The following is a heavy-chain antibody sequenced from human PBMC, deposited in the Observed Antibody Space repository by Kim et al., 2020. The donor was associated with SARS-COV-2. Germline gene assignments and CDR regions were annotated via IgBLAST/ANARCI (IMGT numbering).Heavy chain of an antibody. V-gene: IGHV4-34*01. CDR3: ARGAAGPPS. CDR1: GGSFSGYY. D-gene: IGHD6-13*01. Sequence: SQTLSLTCAVYGGSFSGYYWSWIRQPPGKGLEWIGEINHSGSTNYNPSLKSRVTISVDTSKNQFSLKLSSVTAADTAVYYCARGAAGPPSWGQGTLVTVSS. CDR2: INHSGST. J-gene: IGHJ4*02.